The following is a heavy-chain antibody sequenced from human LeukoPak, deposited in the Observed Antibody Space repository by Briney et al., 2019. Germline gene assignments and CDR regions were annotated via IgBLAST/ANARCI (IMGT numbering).Heavy chain of an antibody. J-gene: IGHJ4*02. D-gene: IGHD5-18*01. Sequence: PGGSLRLSCAASGFTFSSYAMSWVRQAPGKGLVWVSRIKNDGSGTIYADSVKGRFTISRDNAKNTLYLQMNSLRAEDTAVYYCARNPSTSMEFWGQGTLVTVSS. CDR2: IKNDGSGT. CDR1: GFTFSSYA. CDR3: ARNPSTSMEF. V-gene: IGHV3-74*01.